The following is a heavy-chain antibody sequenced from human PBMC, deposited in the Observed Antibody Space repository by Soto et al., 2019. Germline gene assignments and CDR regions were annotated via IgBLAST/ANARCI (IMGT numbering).Heavy chain of an antibody. V-gene: IGHV4-59*01. CDR1: GGSIRSYY. Sequence: SQTLSLTSSVCGGSIRSYYWSWVRQSPEKGLEWIGYIYYSGITNYNPSLKSRVTISVDTSKNQFSLKLSSVTAADTAVYYCARGFTTITFDYWGQGTLVTVSS. J-gene: IGHJ4*02. D-gene: IGHD5-12*01. CDR2: IYYSGIT. CDR3: ARGFTTITFDY.